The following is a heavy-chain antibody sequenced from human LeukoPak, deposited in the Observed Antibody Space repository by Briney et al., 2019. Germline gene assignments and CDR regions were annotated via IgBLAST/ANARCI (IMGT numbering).Heavy chain of an antibody. Sequence: SVKVSCKASGGTFGSYAISWVRQAPGQGLEWMGGIIPIFGTANYAQKFQGRVTITTDESTSTAYMELSSLRSEDTAVYYCARVPPDDYGGNPSYFDYWGQGTLVTVSS. CDR3: ARVPPDDYGGNPSYFDY. D-gene: IGHD4-23*01. J-gene: IGHJ4*02. V-gene: IGHV1-69*05. CDR1: GGTFGSYA. CDR2: IIPIFGTA.